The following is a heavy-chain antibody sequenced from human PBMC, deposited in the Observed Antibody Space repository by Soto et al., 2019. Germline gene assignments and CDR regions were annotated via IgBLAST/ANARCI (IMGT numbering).Heavy chain of an antibody. V-gene: IGHV3-23*01. CDR3: ARGDYYYYGLDV. J-gene: IGHJ6*02. D-gene: IGHD3-16*01. CDR2: ISGSGGST. Sequence: GGSLRLSCAASGFTLSSYAMSWVRQAPGKGLEWVSAISGSGGSTYYADSVKGRFTISRDDAKNSLYLQMNSLRDEDTAVYYCARGDYYYYGLDVWGQGTTVTVSS. CDR1: GFTLSSYA.